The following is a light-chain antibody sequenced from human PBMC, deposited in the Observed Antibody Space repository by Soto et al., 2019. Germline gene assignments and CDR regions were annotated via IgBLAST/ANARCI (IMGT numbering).Light chain of an antibody. CDR3: QQYEGFPRA. J-gene: IGKJ1*01. CDR1: QSINNW. Sequence: DIQMTQSPSTLSASVGDRVTITCRASQSINNWLAWYQQKPGKAAKLFIFKASTLESGVPSRFSGSGSGTEFTLSISSLQPDDFANYSCQQYEGFPRAFVQGTKVAIK. V-gene: IGKV1-5*03. CDR2: KAS.